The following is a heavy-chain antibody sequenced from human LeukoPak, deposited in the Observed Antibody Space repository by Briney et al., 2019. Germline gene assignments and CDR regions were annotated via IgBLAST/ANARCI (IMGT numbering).Heavy chain of an antibody. V-gene: IGHV1-69*04. D-gene: IGHD3-16*01. J-gene: IGHJ6*02. Sequence: ASVKVSCKASGYTFTSYGISWVRQAPGQGLEWMGRIIPILGIANYAQKFQGRVTITADKSTSTAYMELSSLRSEDTAVYYCASAWGTLHYGMDVWGQGTTVTVSS. CDR3: ASAWGTLHYGMDV. CDR2: IIPILGIA. CDR1: GYTFTSYG.